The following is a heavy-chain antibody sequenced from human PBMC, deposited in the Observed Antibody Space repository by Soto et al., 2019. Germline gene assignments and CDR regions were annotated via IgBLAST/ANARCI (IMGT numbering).Heavy chain of an antibody. CDR3: ASQGDYYDSSGYRGWFDP. CDR2: ISSSSSYT. CDR1: GFTFSDYY. D-gene: IGHD3-22*01. V-gene: IGHV3-11*06. J-gene: IGHJ5*02. Sequence: QVQLVESGGGLVKPGGSPRLSCAASGFTFSDYYMSWIRQAPGKGLEWVSYISSSSSYTNYADSVKGRFTISRDNAKNSLYLQMNSLRAEDTAVYYCASQGDYYDSSGYRGWFDPWGQGTLVTVSS.